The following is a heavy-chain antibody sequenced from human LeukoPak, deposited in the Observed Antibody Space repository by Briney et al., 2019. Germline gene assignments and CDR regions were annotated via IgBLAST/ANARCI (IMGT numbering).Heavy chain of an antibody. CDR2: ISGSGGST. J-gene: IGHJ4*02. V-gene: IGHV3-23*01. CDR1: GFTFSSYA. D-gene: IGHD3-22*01. Sequence: GGSLRLSCAASGFTFSSYAMSWVRQAPGKGLEWVSAISGSGGSTHYADSVKGRFTISRDNSKNTLYLQMNSLRAEDTAVYYCAKGFGTYYYDSSGYPDSDFDYWGQGTLVTVSS. CDR3: AKGFGTYYYDSSGYPDSDFDY.